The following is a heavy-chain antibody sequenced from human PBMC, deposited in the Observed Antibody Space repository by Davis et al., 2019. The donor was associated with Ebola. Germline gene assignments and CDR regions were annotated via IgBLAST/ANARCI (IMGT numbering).Heavy chain of an antibody. V-gene: IGHV1-3*01. J-gene: IGHJ4*02. Sequence: GESLKISCKGSGYSFTSYWIGWVRQAPGQRLEWMGWINAGNGNTKYSQKFQGRVTITRDTSASTAYMELSSLRSEDTAVYYCAGGVGATTLFDYWGQGTLVTVSS. D-gene: IGHD1-26*01. CDR3: AGGVGATTLFDY. CDR1: GYSFTSYW. CDR2: INAGNGNT.